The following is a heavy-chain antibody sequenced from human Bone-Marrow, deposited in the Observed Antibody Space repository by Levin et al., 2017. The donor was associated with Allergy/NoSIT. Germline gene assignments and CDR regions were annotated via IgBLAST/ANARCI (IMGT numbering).Heavy chain of an antibody. Sequence: PGGSLRLSCAASGFTFSTYAMTWVRQAPGKGLEWVSAISGSGDNTYYADSVKGRFTISRDNSKNTLYLQMNSLRAEDTALYYCAKGMNTAMVKNYFDYWGQGTLVTVSS. V-gene: IGHV3-23*01. CDR2: ISGSGDNT. D-gene: IGHD5-18*01. CDR1: GFTFSTYA. CDR3: AKGMNTAMVKNYFDY. J-gene: IGHJ4*02.